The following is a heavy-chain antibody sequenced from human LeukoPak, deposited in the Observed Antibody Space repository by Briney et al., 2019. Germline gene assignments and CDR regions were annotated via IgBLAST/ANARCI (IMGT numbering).Heavy chain of an antibody. CDR3: ARSQMYYYDSSGSFDY. CDR1: GFTFSNYA. D-gene: IGHD3-22*01. CDR2: ISGSGGST. V-gene: IGHV3-23*01. Sequence: GGSLRLSCAASGFTFSNYAMSWVRQAPGKGLEWVSGISGSGGSTYYADSVKGHFTISRDNSKNTLYLQMNSLRAEDTAVYYCARSQMYYYDSSGSFDYWGQGTLVTVSS. J-gene: IGHJ4*02.